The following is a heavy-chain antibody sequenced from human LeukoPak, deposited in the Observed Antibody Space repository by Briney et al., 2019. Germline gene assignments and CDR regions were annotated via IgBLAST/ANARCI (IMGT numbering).Heavy chain of an antibody. CDR3: ARWIFGVVRNWFDP. CDR2: IYYGGYT. CDR1: GGSISSNNYY. Sequence: SETLSLTCTVSGGSISSNNYYWGWIRQPPGKGLEWIGSIYYGGYTYYNPSLKSRVTISVDTSKNQFSLKLSSVTAADTAVYYCARWIFGVVRNWFDPWGQGTLVTVSS. V-gene: IGHV4-39*01. D-gene: IGHD3-3*01. J-gene: IGHJ5*02.